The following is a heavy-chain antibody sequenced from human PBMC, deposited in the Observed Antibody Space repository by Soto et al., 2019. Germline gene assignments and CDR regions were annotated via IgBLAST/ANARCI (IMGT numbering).Heavy chain of an antibody. Sequence: PGGSLRLSCAASGFTFSTYAMSWVRQAAGKGLEWVSTISDSGSTYYADSVKGRFTISRDNSKNTLYQEMNSLRADDTAVYYCAKNKGGRDCSVSYYYGMDVWGQGTTVTVSS. CDR1: GFTFSTYA. CDR2: ISDSGST. V-gene: IGHV3-23*01. D-gene: IGHD2-15*01. J-gene: IGHJ6*02. CDR3: AKNKGGRDCSVSYYYGMDV.